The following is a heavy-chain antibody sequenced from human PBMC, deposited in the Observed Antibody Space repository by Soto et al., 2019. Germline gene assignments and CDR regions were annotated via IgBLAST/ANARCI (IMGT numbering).Heavy chain of an antibody. CDR2: ITHDGINK. CDR3: TRGIKGGLDP. Sequence: GGSLRLSCAASGFTFGNFDIHWVRQAPGRGLEWVTVITHDGINKYYADSVKGRFTIFRDNSKDTVFLQMNSLRPEDTAMYYCTRGIKGGLDPWGQGTLVTVSS. V-gene: IGHV3-30-3*01. J-gene: IGHJ5*02. CDR1: GFTFGNFD.